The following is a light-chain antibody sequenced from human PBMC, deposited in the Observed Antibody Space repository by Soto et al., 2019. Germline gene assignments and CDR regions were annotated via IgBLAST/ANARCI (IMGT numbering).Light chain of an antibody. CDR2: YDG. V-gene: IGLV1-36*01. Sequence: QSVLTQPPSASGTPGQRVTISCSGSSSNIGNHVATWYQQLPGKAPKLLLYYDGVLASGVSDRFSGSRSVSSASLAISGLQSEDEATYYCASWDDSQHALVFGGGTKVTVL. CDR3: ASWDDSQHALV. J-gene: IGLJ2*01. CDR1: SSNIGNHV.